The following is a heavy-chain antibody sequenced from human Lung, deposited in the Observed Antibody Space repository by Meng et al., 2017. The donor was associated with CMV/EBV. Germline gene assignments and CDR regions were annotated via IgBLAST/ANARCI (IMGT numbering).Heavy chain of an antibody. V-gene: IGHV4-30-4*08. J-gene: IGHJ4*02. D-gene: IGHD1-1*01. CDR1: GGSISSGDYY. CDR2: IYYSGST. CDR3: ARGNCNDAFVLDY. Sequence: SETXSLTCTVSGGSISSGDYYWSWIRQPPGKGLEWIGYIYYSGSTYYNPALKSRVTISVETSKNQFSLMLSSVTAADTAVYYCARGNCNDAFVLDYWGQGXLVTVSS.